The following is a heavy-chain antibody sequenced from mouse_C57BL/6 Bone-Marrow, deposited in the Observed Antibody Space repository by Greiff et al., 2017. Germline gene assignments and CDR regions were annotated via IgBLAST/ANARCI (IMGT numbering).Heavy chain of an antibody. Sequence: EVKLVESGGDLVKPGGSLKLSCAASGFTFSSYGMSWVRQTPDKRLAWVATISSGGSYTYYPDSVKGRFTIYRDNAKTTLYLQMSSLKSEDTAMYYCTRDDHDGYLDVWGTGTTVSVSS. J-gene: IGHJ1*03. CDR2: ISSGGSYT. V-gene: IGHV5-6*01. CDR3: TRDDHDGYLDV. D-gene: IGHD2-4*01. CDR1: GFTFSSYG.